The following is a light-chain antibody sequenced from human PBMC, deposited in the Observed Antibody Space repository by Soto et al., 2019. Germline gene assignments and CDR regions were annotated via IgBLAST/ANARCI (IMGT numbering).Light chain of an antibody. J-gene: IGKJ2*01. CDR3: QQYNDWPPYT. CDR2: GAS. CDR1: QSVGRN. Sequence: EIMMTQSPATLSVSPGERATLSCRASQSVGRNLAWYQQKPGQGPRLLIYGASTRATGIPARFSGSGSGTDLTLTISSLQSEDFAVYYCQQYNDWPPYTFGQGTKLEIK. V-gene: IGKV3-15*01.